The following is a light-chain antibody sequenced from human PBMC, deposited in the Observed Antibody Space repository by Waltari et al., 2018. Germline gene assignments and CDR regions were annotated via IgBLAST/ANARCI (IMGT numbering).Light chain of an antibody. CDR1: QSVSNS. CDR3: QQYSNWPLT. Sequence: EIVLTQSPATLSLSPGERATLLCRASQSVSNSLAWYQQKPGQAPRLLIYGASYRATGIPDRFSGSGSGTDFTLTISSLEPEDFAIYYCQQYSNWPLTFGGGTKVEIK. CDR2: GAS. V-gene: IGKV3-15*01. J-gene: IGKJ4*01.